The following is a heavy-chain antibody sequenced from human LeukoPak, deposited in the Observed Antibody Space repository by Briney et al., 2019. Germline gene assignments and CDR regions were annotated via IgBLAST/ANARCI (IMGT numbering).Heavy chain of an antibody. CDR3: ARGVRNFYYAMDV. V-gene: IGHV3-53*01. J-gene: IGHJ6*02. Sequence: GGSLRLSCAASGFSVSTNYLNWVRQAPGKGLEWVSVIYSGGSTCYAESVKGRFTISRDNSKNMLYLQMNSLRADDTAVYYCARGVRNFYYAMDVWGQGTTVTVSS. CDR2: IYSGGST. D-gene: IGHD4-17*01. CDR1: GFSVSTNY.